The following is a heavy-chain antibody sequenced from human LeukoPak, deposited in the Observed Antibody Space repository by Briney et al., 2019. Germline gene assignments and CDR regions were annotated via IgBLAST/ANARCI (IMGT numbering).Heavy chain of an antibody. V-gene: IGHV3-21*01. D-gene: IGHD6-19*01. CDR2: ISSSSYI. CDR3: AREQWLGDAFDT. Sequence: GGSLRLSCAASGFTFSSYSMNWVRQAPGEGLEWVSSISSSSYIYYADSVKGRFTISRDNAKNSLYLQMNSLRAEDTAVYYCAREQWLGDAFDTWGQGTMVTISS. J-gene: IGHJ3*02. CDR1: GFTFSSYS.